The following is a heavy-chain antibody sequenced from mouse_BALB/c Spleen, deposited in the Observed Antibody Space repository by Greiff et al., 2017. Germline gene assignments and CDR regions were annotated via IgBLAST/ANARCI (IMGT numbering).Heavy chain of an antibody. V-gene: IGHV3-8*02. D-gene: IGHD1-1*01. CDR1: GDSITSGY. CDR2: ISYSGST. Sequence: EVQLQESGPSLVKPSQTLSLTCSVTGDSITSGYWNWIRKFPGNKLEYMGYISYSGSTYYNPSLKSRISITRDTSKNQYYLQLNSVTTEDTATYYCARDYYGSSYFFAYWGQGTLVTVSA. CDR3: ARDYYGSSYFFAY. J-gene: IGHJ3*01.